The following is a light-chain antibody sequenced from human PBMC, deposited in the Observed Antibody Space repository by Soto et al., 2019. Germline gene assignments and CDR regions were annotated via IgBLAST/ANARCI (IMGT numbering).Light chain of an antibody. CDR1: SSDVGTYNY. V-gene: IGLV2-14*03. Sequence: QSALTQPASVSGSPGQSITISCTGTSSDVGTYNYVSWYQQHPGKAPKVMIYDVSNRPSGVSNRFSGSKSGNTASLTISGVQAEDEADYYCSSDTGSSTSVIFGGGTKLTVL. CDR2: DVS. CDR3: SSDTGSSTSVI. J-gene: IGLJ2*01.